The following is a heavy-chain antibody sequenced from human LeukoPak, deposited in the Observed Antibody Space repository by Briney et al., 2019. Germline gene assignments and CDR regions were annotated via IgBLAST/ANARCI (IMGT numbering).Heavy chain of an antibody. D-gene: IGHD4-17*01. Sequence: SETLSLTCTVSGGSISSYYWSWLRQPPGKGLEGRGYIYYSGSTNYNPSLKSRVTISVDTSKNQFSLKLSSVTAADTAVYYCARDRRDYGDSYYYYYGMDVWGQGTTVTVSS. V-gene: IGHV4-59*01. CDR3: ARDRRDYGDSYYYYYGMDV. J-gene: IGHJ6*02. CDR1: GGSISSYY. CDR2: IYYSGST.